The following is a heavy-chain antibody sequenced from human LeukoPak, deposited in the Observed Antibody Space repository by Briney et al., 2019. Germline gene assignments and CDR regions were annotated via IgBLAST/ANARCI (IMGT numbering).Heavy chain of an antibody. CDR1: GGSISSSSYG. D-gene: IGHD6-19*01. V-gene: IGHV4-39*01. CDR3: AMVVAGNFDY. CDR2: IYYSGST. J-gene: IGHJ4*02. Sequence: SETLSLTCPLSGGSISSSSYGCGWIRQPPGKGLEWIGSIYYSGSTYYNPSLKSRVTISVDTSKNQFSLKLSSVTAADTAVYYCAMVVAGNFDYWGQGTLVTVSS.